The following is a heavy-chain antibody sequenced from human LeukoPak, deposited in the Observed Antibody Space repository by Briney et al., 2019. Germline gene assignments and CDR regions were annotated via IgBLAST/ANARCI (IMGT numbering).Heavy chain of an antibody. V-gene: IGHV3-64D*06. CDR3: VSPVFINF. J-gene: IGHJ4*01. CDR1: GFPFSTLG. Sequence: GGSLRLSCSASGFPFSTLGMHWVRQAPGKGLEHVSTIGSDGDGAYYADSVKDRFIISRDNSKNAVYLQMSSLRPEDTAVYYCVSPVFINFWGQGTLVTVSS. D-gene: IGHD1-14*01. CDR2: IGSDGDGA.